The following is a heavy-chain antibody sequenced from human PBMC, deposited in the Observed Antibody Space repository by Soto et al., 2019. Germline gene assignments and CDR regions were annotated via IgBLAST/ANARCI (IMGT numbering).Heavy chain of an antibody. J-gene: IGHJ4*02. CDR2: FRSGGDDGTT. V-gene: IGHV3-23*01. D-gene: IGHD3-10*01. CDR3: AKKVNSGPGSQYFDY. CDR1: GFTFSSYS. Sequence: EVQLLESGGGLVQPGGSLRLSCVASGFTFSSYSMSWVRQAPGKGLEWVSGFRSGGDDGTTYYADSVKGRFTISRDNSKNPLFLQMNSLRAEDTAIYYCAKKVNSGPGSQYFDYWGQGTLVTVSS.